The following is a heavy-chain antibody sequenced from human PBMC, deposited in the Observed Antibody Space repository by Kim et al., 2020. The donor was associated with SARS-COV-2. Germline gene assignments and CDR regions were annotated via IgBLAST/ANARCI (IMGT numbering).Heavy chain of an antibody. Sequence: GGSLRLSCGASGFTFSDSAMHWVRRASGKGLEWVGCIRSKVNGYATAYIASVIGRFTISSDDSRNPAILHMNSLKTEDTAVSYCTRVSGLMLAFCDLFD. D-gene: IGHD3-3*02. CDR3: TRVSGLMLAFCDLFD. CDR2: IRSKVNGYAT. CDR1: GFTFSDSA. J-gene: IGHJ3*02. V-gene: IGHV3-73*01.